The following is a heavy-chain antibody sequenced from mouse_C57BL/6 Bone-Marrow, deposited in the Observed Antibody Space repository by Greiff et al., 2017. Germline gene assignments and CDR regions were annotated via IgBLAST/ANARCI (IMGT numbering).Heavy chain of an antibody. CDR3: ASHGYDALRFAC. J-gene: IGHJ3*01. CDR2: IYPGSGST. V-gene: IGHV1-55*01. CDR1: GYTFTSYW. Sequence: VQLQQPGAELVKPGASVKMSCKASGYTFTSYWITWVKQSPGQGLEWIGDIYPGSGSTNYNEKFKSKATLTVDTSSSTAYMQLSSLTSEDSAVCYCASHGYDALRFACWAQGPLVTVSA. D-gene: IGHD2-2*01.